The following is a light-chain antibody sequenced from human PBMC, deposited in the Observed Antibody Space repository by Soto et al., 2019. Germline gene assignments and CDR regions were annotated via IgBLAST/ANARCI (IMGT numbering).Light chain of an antibody. J-gene: IGKJ1*01. CDR2: KTS. Sequence: QIVHSPSTLSASVGDRLTITCRASPSIGSWLAWYQQKPGKAPKLLIYKTSILENGVPSRFSGSGSGTEFTLSISSLQPDDFATYYCQQYNSYWTFGQGTKVDI. V-gene: IGKV1-5*03. CDR1: PSIGSW. CDR3: QQYNSYWT.